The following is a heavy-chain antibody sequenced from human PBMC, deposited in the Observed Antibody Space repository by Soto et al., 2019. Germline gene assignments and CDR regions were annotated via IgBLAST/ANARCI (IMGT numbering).Heavy chain of an antibody. Sequence: GGSLRLSCAASGFTFSSYGMHWVRQAPGKGLEWVAVISYDGSNKYYADSVKGRFTISRDNSKNTLYLQMNSLRAEDTAVYYCAKDAVVVVAATPPGYFDYWGQGTLVTVSS. CDR2: ISYDGSNK. CDR3: AKDAVVVVAATPPGYFDY. CDR1: GFTFSSYG. J-gene: IGHJ4*02. V-gene: IGHV3-30*18. D-gene: IGHD2-15*01.